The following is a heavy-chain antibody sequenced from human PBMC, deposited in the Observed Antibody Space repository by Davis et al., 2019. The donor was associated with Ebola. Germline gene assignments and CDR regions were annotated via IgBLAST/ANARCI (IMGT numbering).Heavy chain of an antibody. J-gene: IGHJ4*02. D-gene: IGHD4-17*01. Sequence: GGSLRLSCAASGFTFSGSAMHWVRQASGKGLEWVGRIRSKANSYATAYAASVKGRFTISRDDSKNTAYLQMNSLKTEDTAVYYCTRQDGVEDYWGQGTLVTVSS. CDR2: IRSKANSYAT. CDR3: TRQDGVEDY. V-gene: IGHV3-73*01. CDR1: GFTFSGSA.